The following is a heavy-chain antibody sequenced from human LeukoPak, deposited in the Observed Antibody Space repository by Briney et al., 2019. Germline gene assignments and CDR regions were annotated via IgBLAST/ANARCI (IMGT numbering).Heavy chain of an antibody. D-gene: IGHD6-19*01. CDR1: GFTFSSYG. Sequence: PGGSLRLSCAASGFTFSSYGMHWVRQAPGKGLEWVAVISYDGSNKYYADSVKGRFTISRDNSKNTLYLQMNSLRAEVTAVYYCAKGQQWLARAAYFDYWGQGTLVTVSS. CDR2: ISYDGSNK. V-gene: IGHV3-30*18. CDR3: AKGQQWLARAAYFDY. J-gene: IGHJ4*02.